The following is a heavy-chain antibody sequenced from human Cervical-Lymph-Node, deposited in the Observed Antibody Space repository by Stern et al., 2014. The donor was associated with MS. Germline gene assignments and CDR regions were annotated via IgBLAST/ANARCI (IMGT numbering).Heavy chain of an antibody. D-gene: IGHD6-6*01. Sequence: QVQLVQSGAEVKKPGSSVKVSCKASGGTFSDFSINWVRQAPGQGLEWMGRIIPTLGLPNYAQGFQGRITITADKSTSTAYMDLNSLTSEDTALYYCATETSARGPIDHWGQGTLVTVSS. CDR1: GGTFSDFS. CDR3: ATETSARGPIDH. CDR2: IIPTLGLP. J-gene: IGHJ5*02. V-gene: IGHV1-69*09.